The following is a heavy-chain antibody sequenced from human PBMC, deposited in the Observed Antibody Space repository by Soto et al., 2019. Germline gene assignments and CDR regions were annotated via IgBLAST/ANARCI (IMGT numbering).Heavy chain of an antibody. CDR3: ASQDPGIPDNWLDP. CDR1: GGSISGYY. V-gene: IGHV4-59*01. D-gene: IGHD6-13*01. Sequence: PSETLSLTCTVSGGSISGYYLNWIRQPPGGGLEWIGNILDSGSTNYNPSLKSRVAILVDTSKNQFSLKLTSVTAADTAVYYCASQDPGIPDNWLDPWGKGTLVTVSS. CDR2: ILDSGST. J-gene: IGHJ5*02.